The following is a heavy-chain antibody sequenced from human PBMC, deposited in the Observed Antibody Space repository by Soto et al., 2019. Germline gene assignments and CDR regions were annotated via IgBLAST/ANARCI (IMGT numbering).Heavy chain of an antibody. V-gene: IGHV4-4*07. CDR3: VRDLTERWFDA. CDR2: IYTSGST. Sequence: SENVSLTCTVSGGSISSYYWRWIRQPAGKGLEWIGRIYTSGSTNYNPSLKSRVTMSVDTSKNQFSLKLSSVTAAVTAVYYCVRDLTERWFDAWGQGTLVGFSS. CDR1: GGSISSYY. D-gene: IGHD1-1*01. J-gene: IGHJ5*02.